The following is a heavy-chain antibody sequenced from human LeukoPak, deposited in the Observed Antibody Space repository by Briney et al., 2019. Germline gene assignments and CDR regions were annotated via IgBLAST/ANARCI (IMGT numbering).Heavy chain of an antibody. D-gene: IGHD3-22*01. Sequence: PSETLSLTSTVSGGSISSGGYYWSWIRQHPGKGLEWIGYIYYSGSTDYNPSLNSRVTISVDTSKNQFSLKLSSVTAADTAVYYCASLPYYYDTSVSYWGQGTLVTVFS. V-gene: IGHV4-31*03. CDR2: IYYSGST. CDR1: GGSISSGGYY. CDR3: ASLPYYYDTSVSY. J-gene: IGHJ4*02.